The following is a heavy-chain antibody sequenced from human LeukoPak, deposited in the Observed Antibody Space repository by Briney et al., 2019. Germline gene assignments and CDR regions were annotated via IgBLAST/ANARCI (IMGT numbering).Heavy chain of an antibody. D-gene: IGHD5-12*01. CDR2: IYSGGST. J-gene: IGHJ4*02. CDR1: GFTVSSNY. V-gene: IGHV3-66*01. CDR3: ARVRDGYNYWYFDC. Sequence: GALRLSCAASGFTVSSNYMSWVRQAPGKGLEWVSVIYSGGSTYYADSVKGRFTISRDNSKNTLYLQMNSLRAEDTAVYYCARVRDGYNYWYFDCWGQGTLVTVSS.